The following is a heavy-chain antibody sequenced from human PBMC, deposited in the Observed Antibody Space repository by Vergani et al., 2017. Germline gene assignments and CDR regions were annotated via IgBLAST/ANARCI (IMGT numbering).Heavy chain of an antibody. Sequence: QVQLVQSGAEVKKPGSSVKVSCKASGGTFSSYAISWVRQAPGQGLEWMGGIIPIFGTANYAQKFQGRVTITADESPSTAYMELSSLRSEDTAVYYCAREYCSRTSGRRCKGPMDVWGKGTTVTVSS. CDR1: GGTFSSYA. CDR3: AREYCSRTSGRRCKGPMDV. J-gene: IGHJ6*03. V-gene: IGHV1-69*01. CDR2: IIPIFGTA. D-gene: IGHD2-2*01.